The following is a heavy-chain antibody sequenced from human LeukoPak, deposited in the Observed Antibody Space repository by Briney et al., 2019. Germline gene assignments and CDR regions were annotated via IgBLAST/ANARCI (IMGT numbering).Heavy chain of an antibody. V-gene: IGHV3-30-3*01. Sequence: GGSLRLSCAASGFTFSSYAMHWVRQAPGKGLEWMALISYDGSNKYYADSVKGRFTISRDNSKNTLYLQMSSLRAEDTAVYYCARSRWAAAGRGRAYYFDYWGQGTLVTVSS. D-gene: IGHD6-13*01. CDR2: ISYDGSNK. CDR1: GFTFSSYA. J-gene: IGHJ4*02. CDR3: ARSRWAAAGRGRAYYFDY.